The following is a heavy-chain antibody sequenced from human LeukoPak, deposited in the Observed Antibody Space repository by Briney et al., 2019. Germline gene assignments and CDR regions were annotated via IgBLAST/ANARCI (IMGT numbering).Heavy chain of an antibody. V-gene: IGHV1-8*03. CDR2: MNPNSGNT. D-gene: IGHD6-13*01. J-gene: IGHJ4*02. CDR3: ARLHSSRWYLYYFDY. CDR1: GYTFTSYD. Sequence: GASVKISCKASGYTFTSYDINWVRQAAGQGPEWMGWMNPNSGNTGYAQKFQGRDTITRNTSISTAYMELSSLRSEDTAVYYCARLHSSRWYLYYFDYWGQGTLVTVSS.